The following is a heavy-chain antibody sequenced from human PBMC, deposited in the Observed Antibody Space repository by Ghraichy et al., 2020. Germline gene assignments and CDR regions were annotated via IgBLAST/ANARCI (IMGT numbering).Heavy chain of an antibody. Sequence: SETLSLTRTVSGGSISSTDYYCNWIRQSPGKGLEWIGGIYYTGSTYYNPSLKSRVTISVDTSKNQFSLNLGSVTAADTAVYYCARSYGSYVDWGQGTLVTVSS. CDR1: GGSISSTDYY. CDR3: ARSYGSYVD. CDR2: IYYTGST. J-gene: IGHJ4*02. D-gene: IGHD3-10*01. V-gene: IGHV4-39*01.